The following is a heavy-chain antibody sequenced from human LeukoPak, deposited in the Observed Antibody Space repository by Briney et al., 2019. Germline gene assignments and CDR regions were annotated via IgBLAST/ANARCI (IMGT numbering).Heavy chain of an antibody. J-gene: IGHJ5*02. CDR2: INSDGSST. Sequence: GGSLRLSCAASGFTFSSYWMHWVRQAPGKGLVWVSRINSDGSSTSYANSVKGRFTISRDNAKNTLYLQMNSLRAEDTAVYYCARGVGYCSSTSCYWWFDPWGQGTLVTVSS. CDR1: GFTFSSYW. V-gene: IGHV3-74*01. CDR3: ARGVGYCSSTSCYWWFDP. D-gene: IGHD2-2*01.